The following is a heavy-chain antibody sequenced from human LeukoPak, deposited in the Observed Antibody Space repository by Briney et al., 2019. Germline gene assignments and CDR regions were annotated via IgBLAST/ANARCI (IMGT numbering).Heavy chain of an antibody. CDR2: ISSSGSTI. V-gene: IGHV3-48*04. Sequence: GGSLRLSCAASGFTFSSYSMNWVRQAPGKGLEWVSYISSSGSTIYYADSVKGRFTISRDNAKNSLYLQMNSLRAEDTAVYYCARDVEARFLEWYFDYWGQGTLVTVSS. CDR1: GFTFSSYS. D-gene: IGHD3-3*01. CDR3: ARDVEARFLEWYFDY. J-gene: IGHJ4*02.